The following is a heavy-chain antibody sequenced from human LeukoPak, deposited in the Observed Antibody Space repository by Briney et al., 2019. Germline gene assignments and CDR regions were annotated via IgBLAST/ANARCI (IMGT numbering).Heavy chain of an antibody. CDR1: GYTFTNNW. D-gene: IGHD2-15*01. CDR3: ARDNSVGDIAWWFDP. V-gene: IGHV1-46*01. J-gene: IGHJ5*01. CDR2: INPTGTWT. Sequence: ASVKVSCKASGYTFTNNWMHWVRQAPGQGLEWVGLINPTGTWTLYAQNFQGRVTLTRDMSTTTDYMELSSLTSEDTAVYYCARDNSVGDIAWWFDPWGQGTLVTVSS.